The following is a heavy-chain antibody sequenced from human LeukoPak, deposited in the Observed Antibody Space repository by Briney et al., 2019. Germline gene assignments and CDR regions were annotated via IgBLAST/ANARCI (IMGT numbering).Heavy chain of an antibody. V-gene: IGHV3-30-3*01. D-gene: IGHD2-21*02. Sequence: GGSLRLSCAVSGFTFSTYAMHWVRQAPGKGLEWVAVISYDGSNKYYADSVKGRFTISRDDSKNTLYLQMNSLRAEDTAVYYCARDRMVTLYYFEYWGQGTLVTVSS. CDR1: GFTFSTYA. CDR3: ARDRMVTLYYFEY. CDR2: ISYDGSNK. J-gene: IGHJ4*02.